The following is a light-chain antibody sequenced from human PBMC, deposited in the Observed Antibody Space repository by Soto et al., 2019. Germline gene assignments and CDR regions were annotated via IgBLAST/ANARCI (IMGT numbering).Light chain of an antibody. J-gene: IGKJ1*01. CDR1: QSVSTY. Sequence: EIVMTQSPATLSVSPGERATLSCRASQSVSTYLAWYRQKPGQAPRLLIYRASTRATGIPARFSVGGSGTEFTLTISSLQSEDFAVYICQQYNDWPPRWTFGQGTKVQIK. V-gene: IGKV3-15*01. CDR3: QQYNDWPPRWT. CDR2: RAS.